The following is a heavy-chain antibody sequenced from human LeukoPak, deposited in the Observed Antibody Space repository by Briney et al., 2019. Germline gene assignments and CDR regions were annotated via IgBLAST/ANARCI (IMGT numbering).Heavy chain of an antibody. Sequence: GGSLRLSCAASGFTFSSYSMNWVRQAPGKGLEWVSAISGDSRYIYYADSVRGRFTISRDNAENSLYLQMHSLRVEDTAVYYCARAPTVLVGYCSSSSCQADYWGQGTLVAVSS. D-gene: IGHD2-2*01. CDR1: GFTFSSYS. CDR3: ARAPTVLVGYCSSSSCQADY. CDR2: ISGDSRYI. V-gene: IGHV3-21*01. J-gene: IGHJ4*02.